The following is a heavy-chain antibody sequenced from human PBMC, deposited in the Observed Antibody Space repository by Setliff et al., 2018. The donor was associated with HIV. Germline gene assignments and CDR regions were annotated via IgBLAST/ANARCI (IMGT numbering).Heavy chain of an antibody. CDR2: IYNRGST. D-gene: IGHD3-16*01. J-gene: IGHJ5*01. CDR1: GGSISGFY. CDR3: ARGGAVSADFDS. Sequence: PSETLSLTCTVSGGSISGFYWNWIRQSAGKGLEWIGRIYNRGSTIYNPSLKSRVTLSLDTSKNQFSLSLNSVTAADTAVYFCARGGAVSADFDSWGQGTLVTVSS. V-gene: IGHV4-4*07.